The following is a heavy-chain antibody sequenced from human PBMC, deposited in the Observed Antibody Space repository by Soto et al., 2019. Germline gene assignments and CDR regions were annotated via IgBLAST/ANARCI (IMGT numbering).Heavy chain of an antibody. CDR3: ARVVATIGYYYYGMDV. J-gene: IGHJ6*02. CDR2: IYYSGST. D-gene: IGHD5-12*01. CDR1: EGSISSSGCC. Sequence: RSLSCTVAEGSISSSGCCGGWIGQPPGKGLEWIGSIYYSGSTYYNPSLKSRVTISVDTSKNQFSLKLSSVTAADTAVYYCARVVATIGYYYYGMDVWGQGTTVT. V-gene: IGHV4-39*01.